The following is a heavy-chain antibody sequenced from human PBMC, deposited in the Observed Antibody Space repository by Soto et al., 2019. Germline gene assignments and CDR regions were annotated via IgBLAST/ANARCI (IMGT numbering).Heavy chain of an antibody. CDR3: ARSAITLFGVVSIPPHYYSEMDV. Sequence: QVQLVQSRAEVKKPGSSVKVSCKASGGTFNRYAISWVRQAPGQGLEWMGGIIPIFGIGNDAQRFQGRVTITADESTGTAYMELSSLRSEDTGVYYCARSAITLFGVVSIPPHYYSEMDVWGQGTTVTVSS. D-gene: IGHD3-3*01. CDR1: GGTFNRYA. CDR2: IIPIFGIG. V-gene: IGHV1-69*01. J-gene: IGHJ6*02.